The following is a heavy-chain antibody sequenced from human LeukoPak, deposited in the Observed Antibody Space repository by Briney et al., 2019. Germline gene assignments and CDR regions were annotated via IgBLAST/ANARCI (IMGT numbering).Heavy chain of an antibody. CDR1: GFTFSSFA. D-gene: IGHD6-13*01. J-gene: IGHJ3*02. V-gene: IGHV3-30-3*01. Sequence: GGSLRLSCAASGFTFSSFAVHWVRQAPGKGLHWVALISYDGTFKYYADSVRGRFTISRDNSKNTLYLQMNSLRAEDTAVYYCARDRGSSSWYPDAFDIWGQGTMVTVSS. CDR3: ARDRGSSSWYPDAFDI. CDR2: ISYDGTFK.